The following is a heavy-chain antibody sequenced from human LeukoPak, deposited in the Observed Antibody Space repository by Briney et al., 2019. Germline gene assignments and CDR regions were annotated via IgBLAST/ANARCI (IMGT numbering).Heavy chain of an antibody. Sequence: GGSLRLSCAASGFSFSTYWMHWVRQAPGKGLVWVSRINGEGSRTNYADSVKGRFTISRDSAKKMLYLQINGLRAEDTAVYFCAGGFGFEYWGQGTLVTVSS. CDR1: GFSFSTYW. CDR3: AGGFGFEY. CDR2: INGEGSRT. J-gene: IGHJ4*02. V-gene: IGHV3-74*01. D-gene: IGHD3-10*01.